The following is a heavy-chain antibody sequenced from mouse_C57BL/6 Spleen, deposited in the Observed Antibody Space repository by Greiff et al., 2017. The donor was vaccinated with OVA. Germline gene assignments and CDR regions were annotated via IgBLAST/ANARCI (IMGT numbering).Heavy chain of an antibody. CDR3: AKGVCICFIAY. CDR2: IDPSDSYT. D-gene: IGHD1-1*01. CDR1: GYTFTSYW. Sequence: QVQLQQPGAELVMPGASVKLSCKASGYTFTSYWMHWVKQRPGQGLEWIGEIDPSDSYTKYNEKFKGKSTLTVDKSYSTAYLQLSCLTSEDSAVYYCAKGVCICFIAYWGQGTSVTVSS. V-gene: IGHV1-69*01. J-gene: IGHJ4*01.